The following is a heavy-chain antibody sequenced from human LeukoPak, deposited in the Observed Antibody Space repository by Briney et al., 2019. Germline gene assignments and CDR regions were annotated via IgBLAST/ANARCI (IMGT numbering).Heavy chain of an antibody. CDR3: AKDRRAYSSSAFDY. D-gene: IGHD6-6*01. V-gene: IGHV3-30*02. CDR2: IRYDGSNK. J-gene: IGHJ4*02. Sequence: GGSLRLSCAASGLTFSSYGMHWVRQAPGKGLEWVAFIRYDGSNKYYADSVKGRFTISRDNSKNTLYLQMNSLRAEDTAVYYCAKDRRAYSSSAFDYWGQGTLVTVSS. CDR1: GLTFSSYG.